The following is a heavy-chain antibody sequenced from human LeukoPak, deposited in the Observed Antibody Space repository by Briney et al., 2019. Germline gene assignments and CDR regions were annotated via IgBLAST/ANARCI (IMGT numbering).Heavy chain of an antibody. V-gene: IGHV4-39*07. J-gene: IGHJ4*02. CDR3: VRVRTGSISDH. CDR2: ISYSGTA. Sequence: SETLSLTCTVSGGSISSYYWGWVRQPPEKGLEWLGSISYSGTAYYNPSLRSRVTVSRDTSKNQFSLNLNSVTAADTAVYYCVRVRTGSISDHWGQGILVIVSS. D-gene: IGHD2-8*02. CDR1: GGSISSYY.